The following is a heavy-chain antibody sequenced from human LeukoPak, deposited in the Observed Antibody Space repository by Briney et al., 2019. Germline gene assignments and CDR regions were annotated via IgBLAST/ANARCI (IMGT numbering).Heavy chain of an antibody. J-gene: IGHJ4*02. V-gene: IGHV4-39*01. CDR1: DGSISSSSYY. Sequence: SETLSLNCIVSDGSISSSSYYWGWIRQPPGKGLEWIGNLFYTGETFYNPSLNSRVTISVDTSKSQFSLRLSSVTAADTAVYYCARTDSGRYSYFDYWGRGTLVTVSS. CDR3: ARTDSGRYSYFDY. CDR2: LFYTGET. D-gene: IGHD1-26*01.